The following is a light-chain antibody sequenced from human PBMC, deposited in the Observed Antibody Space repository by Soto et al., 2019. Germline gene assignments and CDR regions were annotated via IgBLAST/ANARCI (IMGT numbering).Light chain of an antibody. J-gene: IGLJ1*01. CDR1: SSNIGSNT. Sequence: QSVLTQPPSASGTPGQRVTISCSGSSSNIGSNTVNWYQQLPGTAPKLLIYSNNQRPSGVPDRFSGSKSGTSASLAISGLQSEEEADYYCAAWDDSLNGRYVFGTGTKGTGL. CDR3: AAWDDSLNGRYV. CDR2: SNN. V-gene: IGLV1-44*01.